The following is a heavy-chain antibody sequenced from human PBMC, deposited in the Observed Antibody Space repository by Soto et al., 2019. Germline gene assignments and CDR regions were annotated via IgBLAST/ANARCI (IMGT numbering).Heavy chain of an antibody. CDR1: GFTFSSYA. D-gene: IGHD3-10*01. J-gene: IGHJ4*02. V-gene: IGHV3-23*01. CDR3: AKDLTAYGSGLRSYYFDY. CDR2: ISGSGGST. Sequence: EVQLLESGGGLVQPGGSLRLSRAASGFTFSSYAMSWVRQAPGKGLEWVSAISGSGGSTYYADSVKGRFTISRDNSKNTLYLQMNSLRAEDTAVYYCAKDLTAYGSGLRSYYFDYWGQGTLVTVSS.